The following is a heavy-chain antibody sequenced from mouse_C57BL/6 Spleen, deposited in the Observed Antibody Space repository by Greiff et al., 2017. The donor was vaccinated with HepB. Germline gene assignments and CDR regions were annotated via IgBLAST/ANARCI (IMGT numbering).Heavy chain of an antibody. J-gene: IGHJ4*01. CDR3: ARDYYGSVMDY. Sequence: QVQLKQPGAELVRPGSSVKLSCKASGYTFTSYWMDWVKQRPGQGLEWIGNIYPSDSETHYNQKFKDKATLTVDKSSSTAYMQLSSLTSEDSAVYYCARDYYGSVMDYWGQGTSVTVSS. D-gene: IGHD1-1*01. CDR2: IYPSDSET. CDR1: GYTFTSYW. V-gene: IGHV1-61*01.